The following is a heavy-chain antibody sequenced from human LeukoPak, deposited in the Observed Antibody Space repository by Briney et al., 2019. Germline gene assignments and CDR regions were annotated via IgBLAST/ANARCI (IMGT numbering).Heavy chain of an antibody. CDR3: ATTSLSSGWYDYFDY. J-gene: IGHJ4*02. Sequence: GGSLRLSCAASGITVSSHFMSWVRQAPGKGLEWVSLIYSAGYTYYTDSVKGRFALSRDNFKNTLYLQMNSLRAEDTAVYYCATTSLSSGWYDYFDYWGQGTLVTVSS. CDR2: IYSAGYT. CDR1: GITVSSHF. D-gene: IGHD6-19*01. V-gene: IGHV3-66*01.